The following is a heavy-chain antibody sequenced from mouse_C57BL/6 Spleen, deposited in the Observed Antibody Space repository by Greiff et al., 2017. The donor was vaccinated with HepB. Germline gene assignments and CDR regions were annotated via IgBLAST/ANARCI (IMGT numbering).Heavy chain of an antibody. Sequence: QVQLKESGPGLVAPSQSLSITCTVSGFSLTSYGVHWVRQPPGKGLEWLVVIWSDGSTTYNSALKSRLSISKDNSKSQVFLKMNSLQTDDTAMYYCVRGYSHYYAMDYWGQGTSVTVSS. CDR2: IWSDGST. CDR1: GFSLTSYG. J-gene: IGHJ4*01. V-gene: IGHV2-6*03. D-gene: IGHD2-14*01. CDR3: VRGYSHYYAMDY.